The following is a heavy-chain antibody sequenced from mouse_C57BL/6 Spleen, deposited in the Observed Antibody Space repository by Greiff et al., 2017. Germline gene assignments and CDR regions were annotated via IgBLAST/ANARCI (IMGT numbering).Heavy chain of an antibody. D-gene: IGHD1-1*01. J-gene: IGHJ2*01. CDR2: IHPNSGST. CDR3: ARDDYYGSSD. V-gene: IGHV1-64*01. CDR1: GYTFTSYW. Sequence: QVQLKQPGAELVKPGASVKLSCKASGYTFTSYWMHWVKQRPGQGLEWIGMIHPNSGSTNYNEKFKSKATLTVDKSSSTAYMQLSSLTSEDSAVYYCARDDYYGSSDWGQGTTLTVSS.